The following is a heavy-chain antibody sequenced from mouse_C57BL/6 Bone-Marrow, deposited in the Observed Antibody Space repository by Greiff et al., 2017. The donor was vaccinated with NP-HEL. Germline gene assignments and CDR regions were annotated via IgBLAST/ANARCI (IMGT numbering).Heavy chain of an antibody. Sequence: QVQLQQSGAELVKPGASVKLSCKASGYTFTSYWMHWVKQRPGQGLEWIGMIHPNSGSTNYNEKFKSKAPLTVDKSSSTAYMQLSSLTSEDSAVYYCAREGYYGSSYPGFAYWGQGTLVTVSA. CDR3: AREGYYGSSYPGFAY. J-gene: IGHJ3*01. CDR2: IHPNSGST. D-gene: IGHD1-1*01. V-gene: IGHV1-64*01. CDR1: GYTFTSYW.